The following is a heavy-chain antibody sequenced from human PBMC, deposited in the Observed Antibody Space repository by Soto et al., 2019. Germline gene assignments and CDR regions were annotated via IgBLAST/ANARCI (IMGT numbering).Heavy chain of an antibody. V-gene: IGHV3-23*01. CDR3: AKGPRAYCSGAFCYPFDD. Sequence: GGSLRLSCAASGFTFSNYAMSWVRQGPGRGLEWVSAIIGNGVDTYYADSVKGRFTISRDNSKNTVYLQMSRLRVEDTAVYYCAKGPRAYCSGAFCYPFDDLGQRTPVIVS. J-gene: IGHJ4*02. CDR2: IIGNGVDT. CDR1: GFTFSNYA. D-gene: IGHD2-15*01.